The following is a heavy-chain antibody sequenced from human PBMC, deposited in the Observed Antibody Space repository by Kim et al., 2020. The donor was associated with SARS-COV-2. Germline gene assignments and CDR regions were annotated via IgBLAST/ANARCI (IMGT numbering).Heavy chain of an antibody. D-gene: IGHD3-3*01. Sequence: GGSLRLSCAASGFTFSSYSMNWVRQAPGKGLEWVSYISSSSSTIYYADSVKGRFTISRDNAKNSLYLQMNSRRDEDTAVYYCARDTWDYDFWSGYYPHYYYGMDVWGQGTTVTVSS. CDR1: GFTFSSYS. CDR3: ARDTWDYDFWSGYYPHYYYGMDV. CDR2: ISSSSSTI. V-gene: IGHV3-48*02. J-gene: IGHJ6*02.